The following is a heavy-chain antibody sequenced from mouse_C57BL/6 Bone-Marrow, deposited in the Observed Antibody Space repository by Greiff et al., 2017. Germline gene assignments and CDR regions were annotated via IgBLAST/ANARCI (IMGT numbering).Heavy chain of an antibody. D-gene: IGHD1-1*01. CDR3: ARAHYYGSSYGAMDY. CDR1: GYTFTSYW. Sequence: QVQLQQPGAELVKPGASVKMSCKASGYTFTSYWITWVKQRPGQGLEWIGDIYPGSGSTNYNEKFKSKATLTVDTSSSTAYMQLSSLTSEDSAVYCCARAHYYGSSYGAMDYWGQGTSVTVSS. V-gene: IGHV1-55*01. J-gene: IGHJ4*01. CDR2: IYPGSGST.